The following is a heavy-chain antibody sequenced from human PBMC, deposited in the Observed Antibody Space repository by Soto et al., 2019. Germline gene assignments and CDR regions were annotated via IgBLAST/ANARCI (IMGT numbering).Heavy chain of an antibody. J-gene: IGHJ4*02. V-gene: IGHV4-31*03. CDR1: GGSIRSGGYY. D-gene: IGHD3-22*01. Sequence: PSETLSLTCTVSGGSIRSGGYYWSWIRQHPGKGLEWIGYIYYSVSTYYTPSLRSRVTISVDTSKKQFSLKLSSVTAADTAVYFCARDRGYESSLGLYYWGQGTLVNVSS. CDR3: ARDRGYESSLGLYY. CDR2: IYYSVST.